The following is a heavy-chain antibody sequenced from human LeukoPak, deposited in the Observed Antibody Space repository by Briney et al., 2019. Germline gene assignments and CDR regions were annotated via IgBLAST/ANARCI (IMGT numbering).Heavy chain of an antibody. CDR1: GGSISSSSYY. CDR3: ARRDKGRPSPTDY. CDR2: IYYSGST. J-gene: IGHJ4*02. D-gene: IGHD2-2*01. Sequence: SETLSLTCTVSGGSISSSSYYWGWIRQPSGKGLEWIGSIYYSGSTYYNPSLKSRVTISVDTSKNQFSLKLSSVTAADTAVYYCARRDKGRPSPTDYWGQGTRVTVSS. V-gene: IGHV4-39*01.